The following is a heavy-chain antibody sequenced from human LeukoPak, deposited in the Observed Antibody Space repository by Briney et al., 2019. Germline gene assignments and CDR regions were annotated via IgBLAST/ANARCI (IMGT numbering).Heavy chain of an antibody. J-gene: IGHJ4*02. CDR2: IRSKANSYAT. CDR1: GFTFSGSA. V-gene: IGHV3-73*01. D-gene: IGHD3-10*01. Sequence: GGSLRLSCAASGFTFSGSAMHWVRQASGKGLEWVGRIRSKANSYATLYAASVTGRFTISRDDSKNTLFLQMNSLKTEDTAVYYCTGGLINMGNWGQGTLVTVSS. CDR3: TGGLINMGN.